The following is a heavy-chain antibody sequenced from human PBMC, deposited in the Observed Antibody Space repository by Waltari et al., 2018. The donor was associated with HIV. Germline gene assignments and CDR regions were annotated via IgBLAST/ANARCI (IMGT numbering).Heavy chain of an antibody. CDR3: ASGADSSSDY. D-gene: IGHD6-19*01. V-gene: IGHV4-39*01. Sequence: QLQLQESGPGLAKPSETLSLTCTASGGSISSSSYYWGWVRQPPGKGLEWIGSIYYSGSTYYNPSLKSRVTISVDRSKNQFSLKLSSVTAADTAVYYCASGADSSSDYWGQGTLVTVSS. CDR2: IYYSGST. J-gene: IGHJ4*02. CDR1: GGSISSSSYY.